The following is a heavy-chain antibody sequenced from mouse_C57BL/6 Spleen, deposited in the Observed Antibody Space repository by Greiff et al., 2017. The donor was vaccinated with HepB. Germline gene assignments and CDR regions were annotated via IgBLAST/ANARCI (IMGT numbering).Heavy chain of an antibody. D-gene: IGHD1-1*01. CDR2: IDPSDSYT. J-gene: IGHJ2*01. CDR3: ARHYCGSSYEDLFDY. Sequence: VQLQQPGAELVKPGASVKLSCKASGYTFTSYWMQWVKQRPGQGLEWIGEIDPSDSYTNYNQKFKGKATLTVDTSSSTAYMQLSSLTSEDSAVYYCARHYCGSSYEDLFDYWGQGTTLTVSS. CDR1: GYTFTSYW. V-gene: IGHV1-50*01.